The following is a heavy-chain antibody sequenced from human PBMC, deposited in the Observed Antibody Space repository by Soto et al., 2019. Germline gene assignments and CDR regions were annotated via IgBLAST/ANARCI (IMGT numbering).Heavy chain of an antibody. J-gene: IGHJ3*02. CDR3: AFSSGYYPDAFDI. D-gene: IGHD3-22*01. Sequence: GGSLRLSCAASGFTFSSNYMSWVRQAPGKGLEWVSVIYSGGSTYYADSVKGRFTISRHNSKNTLYLQMNSLRAEDTAVYYCAFSSGYYPDAFDIWGQGTMVTVSS. CDR1: GFTFSSNY. CDR2: IYSGGST. V-gene: IGHV3-53*04.